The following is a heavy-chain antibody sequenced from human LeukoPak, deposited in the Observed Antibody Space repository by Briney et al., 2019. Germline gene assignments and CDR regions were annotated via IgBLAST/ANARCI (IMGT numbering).Heavy chain of an antibody. CDR3: ARVGRSGYRYNWFDP. V-gene: IGHV4-34*01. CDR1: GGSFSGYY. CDR2: INHSGST. D-gene: IGHD3-3*01. Sequence: SETLSLTCAVYGGSFSGYYWSWIRQPPGKGLEWIGEINHSGSTNYNPSLKSRVTISVDTSKNQFSLKLGSVTAADTAVYYCARVGRSGYRYNWFDPWGQGTLVTVSS. J-gene: IGHJ5*02.